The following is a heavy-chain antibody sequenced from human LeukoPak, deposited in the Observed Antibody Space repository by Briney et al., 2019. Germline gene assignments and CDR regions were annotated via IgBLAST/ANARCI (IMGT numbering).Heavy chain of an antibody. D-gene: IGHD4-17*01. Sequence: SETLSLTCTVSGGSLSSGDYYWSWIRQPPGKGLEWIGYIYYSGSTYYNPSLKSRVTISVDTSKNQFSLKLSSVTAADTAVYYCARGTDYGAQDLSFDYWGQGTLVTVSS. CDR3: ARGTDYGAQDLSFDY. V-gene: IGHV4-30-4*08. CDR1: GGSLSSGDYY. J-gene: IGHJ4*02. CDR2: IYYSGST.